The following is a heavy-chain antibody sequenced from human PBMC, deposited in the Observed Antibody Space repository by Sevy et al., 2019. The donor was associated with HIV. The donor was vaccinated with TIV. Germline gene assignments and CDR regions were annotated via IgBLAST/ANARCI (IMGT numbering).Heavy chain of an antibody. Sequence: GGSLRLSCAASGFTFSNAWMSWVRQAPGKGLEWVANIKRDGSDKYYLDSLKGRFTISRDNPQNLVYLQMNGLRAEDTAAYYCARDSEQPFDYWGQGALVTVSS. J-gene: IGHJ4*02. CDR1: GFTFSNAW. V-gene: IGHV3-7*01. CDR2: IKRDGSDK. CDR3: ARDSEQPFDY.